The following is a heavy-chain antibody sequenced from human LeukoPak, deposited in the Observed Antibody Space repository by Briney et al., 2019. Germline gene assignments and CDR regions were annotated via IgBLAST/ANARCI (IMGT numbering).Heavy chain of an antibody. CDR1: GYTFTEYY. CDR2: INPNSGDT. CDR3: ARGSSSWLGY. Sequence: ASVKVSCKASGYTFTEYYMHWVRQAPGQGLEWMGWINPNSGDTNYAQKFQGWVTMTRDTSISTAHMELSRLRSDDTAVYYCARGSSSWLGYWGQGTLVTVSS. J-gene: IGHJ4*02. D-gene: IGHD6-13*01. V-gene: IGHV1-2*04.